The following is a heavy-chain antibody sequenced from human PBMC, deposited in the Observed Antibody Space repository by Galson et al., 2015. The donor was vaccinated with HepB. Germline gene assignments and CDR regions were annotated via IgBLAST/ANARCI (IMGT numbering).Heavy chain of an antibody. CDR1: GFAFSDYY. Sequence: SLRLSCAASGFAFSDYYMSWIRQAPGKGLAWVSYISTSHVRTGSSSTSYPDSVKGRFTMSRDNAKSSLYLQMNSLRAEDTAVYYCARSSYSNYIDFWGQGTLVTVSS. CDR2: ISTSHVRTGSSST. D-gene: IGHD4-11*01. J-gene: IGHJ4*02. CDR3: ARSSYSNYIDF. V-gene: IGHV3-11*06.